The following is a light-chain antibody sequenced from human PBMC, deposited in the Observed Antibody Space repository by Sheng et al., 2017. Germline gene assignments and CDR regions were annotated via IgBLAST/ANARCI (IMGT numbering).Light chain of an antibody. J-gene: IGLJ3*02. Sequence: QTASVSGSPGQSITISCTGTSSNVGAHNFVSWYQQHPGKAPKVLIYAVTSRPSGVSNRFSASKSGNTASLTISGLQAEDEADYYCSSYTTSGTWVFGGGTKLTVL. V-gene: IGLV2-14*01. CDR1: SSNVGAHNF. CDR3: SSYTTSGTWV. CDR2: AVT.